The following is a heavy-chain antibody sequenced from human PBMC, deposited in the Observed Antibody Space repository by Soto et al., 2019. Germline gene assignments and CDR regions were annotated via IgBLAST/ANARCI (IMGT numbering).Heavy chain of an antibody. CDR3: ARGSSSSSFQH. J-gene: IGHJ1*01. D-gene: IGHD2-2*01. CDR2: IYHSGST. CDR1: GDSISSITW. V-gene: IGHV4-4*02. Sequence: QVQLQESGPGLVKPSETLSLTCTVSGDSISSITWWSWVRQPPGKGLEWIGEIYHSGSTNYNWSLEGXXTXSXXKSKNQFPLKLSSVTAADTAVYYCARGSSSSSFQHWGHGTLVTVSS.